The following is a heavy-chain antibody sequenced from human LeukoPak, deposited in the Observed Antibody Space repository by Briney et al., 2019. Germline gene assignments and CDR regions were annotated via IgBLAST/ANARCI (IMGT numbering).Heavy chain of an antibody. CDR3: ARDPVRDKARLADI. D-gene: IGHD3-3*01. CDR1: GGSISSYY. J-gene: IGHJ3*02. Sequence: SETLSLTCTVSGGSISSYYWSWIRQPPGKGLEWIGYIYYSGSTNYNPSLKSRVTMSVDTSKNQFSLKLSSVTAADTAVYYCARDPVRDKARLADIWGQGTMVTVSS. V-gene: IGHV4-59*12. CDR2: IYYSGST.